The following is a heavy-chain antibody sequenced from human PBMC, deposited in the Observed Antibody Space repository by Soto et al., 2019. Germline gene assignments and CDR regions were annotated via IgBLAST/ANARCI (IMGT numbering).Heavy chain of an antibody. CDR2: ISGGGGST. D-gene: IGHD3-22*01. J-gene: IGHJ4*02. Sequence: GGSLRLSCAASGFTFSSYAMSWVRQAPGKGLEWVSAISGGGGSTYYADSVKGRFTISRDNSKNTLYPQMNSLRAEDTAVYYCAKDLGDYYGSSGYYPASSFDYWGQGTLVTVSS. CDR3: AKDLGDYYGSSGYYPASSFDY. CDR1: GFTFSSYA. V-gene: IGHV3-23*01.